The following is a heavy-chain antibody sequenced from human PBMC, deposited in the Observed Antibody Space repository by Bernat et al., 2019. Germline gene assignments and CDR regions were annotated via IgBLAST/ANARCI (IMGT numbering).Heavy chain of an antibody. D-gene: IGHD2-2*01. CDR1: GFSFSSFA. CDR3: AREYCSSTSCREFDY. J-gene: IGHJ4*02. V-gene: IGHV3-30*01. Sequence: VQLLESGGGVVQPGRSLRLSCAASGFSFSSFAMHWVRQAPGKGLEWVAVISYDGSSKYYAESDKGRFTISRDNSKNTLYLQMNSLRAEDTAVYYCAREYCSSTSCREFDYWGQGTLVTVSS. CDR2: ISYDGSSK.